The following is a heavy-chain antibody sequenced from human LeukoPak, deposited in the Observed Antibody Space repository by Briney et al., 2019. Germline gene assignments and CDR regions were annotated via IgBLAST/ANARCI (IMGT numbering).Heavy chain of an antibody. J-gene: IGHJ6*03. CDR2: MNPNSGNT. CDR1: GYTFNSYD. D-gene: IGHD2-15*01. CDR3: ARGQKWQLLHYYYYYMDV. V-gene: IGHV1-8*01. Sequence: GASVKVSCKASGYTFNSYDINWVRQATGQGLEWMGWMNPNSGNTGYAQKFQGRVTMTRNTSISIAYMELSSLRSEDTAVYYCARGQKWQLLHYYYYYMDVWGKGTTVTVSS.